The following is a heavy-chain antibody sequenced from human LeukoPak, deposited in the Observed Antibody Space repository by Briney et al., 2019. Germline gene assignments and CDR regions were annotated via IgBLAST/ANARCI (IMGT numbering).Heavy chain of an antibody. CDR1: EFTFSSYY. J-gene: IGHJ4*02. CDR3: VGGGGGGWDIDN. D-gene: IGHD6-19*01. CDR2: ISTASETI. Sequence: PGGSLRLSCAVSEFTFSSYYMNWVRQAPGKGLEWVSYISTASETIYYADSVKGRFTISRDDAKKSLYLQMNSLRDEDTAVYYCVGGGGGGWDIDNWGQGTQVTVSS. V-gene: IGHV3-48*02.